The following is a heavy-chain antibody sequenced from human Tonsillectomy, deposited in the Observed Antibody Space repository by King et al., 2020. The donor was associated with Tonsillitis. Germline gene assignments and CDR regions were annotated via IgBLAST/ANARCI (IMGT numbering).Heavy chain of an antibody. Sequence: VQLVESGGDLVQPGGSLRLSCAASGFTFSSYAMNWVRQAPGKGLEWVSGIRDSGISTYYADSVQGRFIISRDNSKNTLYLQMNSLGAEDTAIYYCAKGGYGGSNGAFDIWGQGTMVTVSS. CDR1: GFTFSSYA. D-gene: IGHD1-26*01. V-gene: IGHV3-23*04. CDR3: AKGGYGGSNGAFDI. CDR2: IRDSGIST. J-gene: IGHJ3*02.